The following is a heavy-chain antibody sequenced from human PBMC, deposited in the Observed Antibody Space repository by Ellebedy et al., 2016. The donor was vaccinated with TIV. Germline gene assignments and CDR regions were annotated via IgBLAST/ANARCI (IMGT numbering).Heavy chain of an antibody. CDR1: GGSISSYY. J-gene: IGHJ4*02. Sequence: SETLSLTCTVSGGSISSYYWSWIRQPPGKGLEWIGEIYHSGSTNYNPSPKSRVTISVDKSKNQFSLKLSSVTAADTAVYYCARDGYVWGSYRPGYWGQGTLVTVSS. CDR3: ARDGYVWGSYRPGY. V-gene: IGHV4-59*12. CDR2: IYHSGST. D-gene: IGHD3-16*02.